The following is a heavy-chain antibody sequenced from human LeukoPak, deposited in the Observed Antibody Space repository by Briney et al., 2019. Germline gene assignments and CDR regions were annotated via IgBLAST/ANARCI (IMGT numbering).Heavy chain of an antibody. J-gene: IGHJ6*02. CDR3: ARGYYDFWSGYYWPYYYYGMDV. CDR1: GYTSTSYA. V-gene: IGHV7-4-1*02. CDR2: INTNTGNP. Sequence: ASVKVSCKASGYTSTSYAMNWVRQAPGQGLEWMGWINTNTGNPTYAQGFTGRFVFSLDTSVSTAYLQISSLKAEDTAVYYCARGYYDFWSGYYWPYYYYGMDVWGQGTTVTVSS. D-gene: IGHD3-3*01.